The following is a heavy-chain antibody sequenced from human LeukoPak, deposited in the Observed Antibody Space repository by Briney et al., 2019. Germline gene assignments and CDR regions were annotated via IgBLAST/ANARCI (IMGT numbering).Heavy chain of an antibody. J-gene: IGHJ3*02. Sequence: GGSLRLSRAASGFTFSSYGMHWVRQAPGKGLEWVAVIWYDGSNKYYADSVKGRFTISRDNSKNTLYLQMNSLRAEDTAVYYCARDSPYDILTGRRVQDDAFDIWGQGTMVTVSS. CDR2: IWYDGSNK. CDR1: GFTFSSYG. CDR3: ARDSPYDILTGRRVQDDAFDI. D-gene: IGHD3-9*01. V-gene: IGHV3-33*01.